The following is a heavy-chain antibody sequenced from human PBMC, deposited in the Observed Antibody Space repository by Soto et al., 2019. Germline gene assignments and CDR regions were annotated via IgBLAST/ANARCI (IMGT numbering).Heavy chain of an antibody. CDR1: GFTFSSYS. Sequence: PGGSLRLSCAASGFTFSSYSMNWVRQAPGKGLEWVSSISSSSSYIYYADSVKGRFTISRDNAKNSLYLQMNSLRAEDTAVYYCARDMLLSSKGYYGFYYYYGMDVWGQGXTVTVYS. V-gene: IGHV3-21*01. J-gene: IGHJ6*02. D-gene: IGHD3-3*01. CDR3: ARDMLLSSKGYYGFYYYYGMDV. CDR2: ISSSSSYI.